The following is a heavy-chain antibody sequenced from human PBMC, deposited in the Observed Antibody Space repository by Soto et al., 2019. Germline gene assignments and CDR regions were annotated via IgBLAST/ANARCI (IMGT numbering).Heavy chain of an antibody. Sequence: QVQLVQSGAEVKKPGSSVKVSCTASGGTFSSYAISWVRQAPGQGLEWMGGIIPISDTTNYAQKFQGRVTITVDESTSTAYMELSSLRSEDTAVYYCARSQGSSTSLEIYYYYCYGMDVWGQGTTVTVSS. CDR3: ARSQGSSTSLEIYYYYCYGMDV. V-gene: IGHV1-69*01. CDR2: IIPISDTT. CDR1: GGTFSSYA. D-gene: IGHD2-2*01. J-gene: IGHJ6*02.